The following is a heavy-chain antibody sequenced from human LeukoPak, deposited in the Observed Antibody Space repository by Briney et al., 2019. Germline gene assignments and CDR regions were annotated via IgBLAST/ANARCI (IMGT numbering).Heavy chain of an antibody. CDR3: AKAPRGYSGFFDY. CDR1: GFTFSSYA. CDR2: ISGSRGST. J-gene: IGHJ4*02. Sequence: GGSLRLSCAASGFTFSSYAMSWVRQARGRGLEWVTAISGSRGSTYYADSVKGRFTISRDNSNNTLYLQMNSLRAEDTAVYYCAKAPRGYSGFFDYRGQGTLVTVSS. D-gene: IGHD5-12*01. V-gene: IGHV3-23*01.